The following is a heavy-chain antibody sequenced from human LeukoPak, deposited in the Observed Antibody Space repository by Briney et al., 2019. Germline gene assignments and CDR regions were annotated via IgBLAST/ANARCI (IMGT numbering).Heavy chain of an antibody. J-gene: IGHJ5*02. CDR2: IYTSGST. D-gene: IGHD3-22*01. V-gene: IGHV4-4*07. CDR3: ARDRYYYDSSAKYNWFDP. CDR1: GGSISSYY. Sequence: SETLSLTCTVSGGSISSYYWSWIRQPAGKGLEWIGRIYTSGSTNYNPSLKSRVTMSVDTSKNQFSLKLSSVTAADTAVYYCARDRYYYDSSAKYNWFDPWGQGTLVTVSS.